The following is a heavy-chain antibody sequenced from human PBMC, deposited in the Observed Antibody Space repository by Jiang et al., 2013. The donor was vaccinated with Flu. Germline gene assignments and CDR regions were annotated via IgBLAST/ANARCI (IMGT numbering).Heavy chain of an antibody. CDR1: GDSISSSSCV. V-gene: IGHV4-39*07. CDR2: IYSGST. CDR3: ARPSLKYYDFWSDADNWFDP. J-gene: IGHJ5*02. Sequence: LTCAVSGDSISSSSCVLGLDPPAPRKGLEWIASIYSGSTNYNPSLKSRVTISVDTSKNQFSLKLSSVTAADTAVYYCARPSLKYYDFWSDADNWFDPWGQGTLVTVSS. D-gene: IGHD3-3*01.